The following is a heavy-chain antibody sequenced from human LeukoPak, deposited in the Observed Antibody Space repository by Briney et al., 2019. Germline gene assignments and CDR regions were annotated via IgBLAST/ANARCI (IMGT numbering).Heavy chain of an antibody. D-gene: IGHD6-6*01. J-gene: IGHJ4*02. CDR3: ARQGRRIAARPEDEFDY. Sequence: GESLKISCKGSGYSFTSYWIGWVRQMPGKGLEWMGIIYPGDSDTRYSPSFQGQVTISADKSISTAYLQLSSLKASDTAMYYCARQGRRIAARPEDEFDYWGQGTLVTVSS. CDR2: IYPGDSDT. CDR1: GYSFTSYW. V-gene: IGHV5-51*01.